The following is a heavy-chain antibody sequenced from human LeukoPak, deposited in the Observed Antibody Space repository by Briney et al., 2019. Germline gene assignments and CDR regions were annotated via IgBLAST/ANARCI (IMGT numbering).Heavy chain of an antibody. CDR1: GYTFTSYC. CDR2: ISAYNGNT. J-gene: IGHJ3*02. V-gene: IGHV1-18*04. Sequence: GASVKVSCKASGYTFTSYCISWVRQAPGQGLEWMGWISAYNGNTNYAQKLQGRVTMTTDTSTSTAYMELRSLRSDDTAVYYCARVMDVVVTAIHGAFDIWGQGTMVTVSS. CDR3: ARVMDVVVTAIHGAFDI. D-gene: IGHD2-21*02.